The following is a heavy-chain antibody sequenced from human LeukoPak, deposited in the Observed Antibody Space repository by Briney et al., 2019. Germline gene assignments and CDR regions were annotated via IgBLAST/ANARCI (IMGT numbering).Heavy chain of an antibody. CDR3: ARDLPYEAVAGHCAFDI. CDR1: GFTFSSYS. J-gene: IGHJ3*02. CDR2: ISSSSSYI. V-gene: IGHV3-21*01. Sequence: GGSLRLSCAASGFTFSSYSMNWVRQAPGKGLEWVSSISSSSSYIYYADSVKGRSTISRDNAKNSLYLQMNSLRAEDTAVYYCARDLPYEAVAGHCAFDIWGQGTMVTVSS. D-gene: IGHD6-19*01.